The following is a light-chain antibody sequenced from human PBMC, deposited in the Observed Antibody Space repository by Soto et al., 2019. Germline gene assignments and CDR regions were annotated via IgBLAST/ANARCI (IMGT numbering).Light chain of an antibody. V-gene: IGKV3-20*01. CDR1: HSVSRN. J-gene: IGKJ1*01. CDR2: GAS. Sequence: DIVLTQSPGTLSLSPGERATLSCRASHSVSRNLAWYQQKPGQTPRLLIYGASNRATGIPDRFSGSGSGTDFTLTISRLEPEDFAVYYCQQYGSSGTFGQGTKVDIK. CDR3: QQYGSSGT.